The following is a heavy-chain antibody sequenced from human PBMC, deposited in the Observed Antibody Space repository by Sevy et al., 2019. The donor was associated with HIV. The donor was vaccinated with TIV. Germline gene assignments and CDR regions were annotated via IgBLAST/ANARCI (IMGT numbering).Heavy chain of an antibody. Sequence: SETLSLTCTVSGGSISSGSYYWSWLRQPAGKGLEWIGRIYISGSTNYNPPLKSRVTISLDTSKNQFSLKLSSVTAADTAMYYCARFVSGSYVSWFDPWGQGTLVTVSS. J-gene: IGHJ5*02. CDR3: ARFVSGSYVSWFDP. D-gene: IGHD1-26*01. CDR1: GGSISSGSYY. V-gene: IGHV4-61*02. CDR2: IYISGST.